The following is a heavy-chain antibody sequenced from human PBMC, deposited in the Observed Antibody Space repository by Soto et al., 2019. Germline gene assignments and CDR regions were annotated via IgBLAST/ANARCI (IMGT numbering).Heavy chain of an antibody. J-gene: IGHJ5*02. D-gene: IGHD4-4*01. CDR1: GYSLTTYW. CDR2: IYLSDSDT. V-gene: IGHV5-51*01. Sequence: GESLKISCKTSGYSLTTYWFAWVRQMPGKGLEWMGIIYLSDSDTIYSPSAQGHFTISADKSIKTAYLQWSSLKASDTAIYYCATAFDYNGYFDPWGQGTQVTVSS. CDR3: ATAFDYNGYFDP.